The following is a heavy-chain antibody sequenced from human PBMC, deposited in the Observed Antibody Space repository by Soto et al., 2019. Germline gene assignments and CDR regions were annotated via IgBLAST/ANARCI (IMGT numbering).Heavy chain of an antibody. V-gene: IGHV3-23*01. D-gene: IGHD3-9*01. CDR2: ISVSGGRT. CDR1: GFTFSSYS. J-gene: IGHJ4*02. CDR3: AKAPHYDILTGLWFDY. Sequence: GEPLRLSCAASGFTFSSYSMSSVGRAPAKGVEWVSAISVSGGRTYYADSVKGRFTISRDNSKNTLYLQMNSLRAEDTAVYYCAKAPHYDILTGLWFDYWGQGTLVTVSS.